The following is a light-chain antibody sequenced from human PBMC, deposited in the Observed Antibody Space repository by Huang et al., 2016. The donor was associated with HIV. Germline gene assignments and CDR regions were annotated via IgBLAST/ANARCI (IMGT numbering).Light chain of an antibody. Sequence: IQLTQSPSSMAVSVGDRVTITCRASQDITNYLALYQQKPGNAPELLIFATSTLQSGVPSSVSGSGSGAYFTLSIASLQPEDSATYYSQQLNSYPLTFGGGTKVEI. V-gene: IGKV1-9*01. CDR2: ATS. J-gene: IGKJ4*01. CDR1: QDITNY. CDR3: QQLNSYPLT.